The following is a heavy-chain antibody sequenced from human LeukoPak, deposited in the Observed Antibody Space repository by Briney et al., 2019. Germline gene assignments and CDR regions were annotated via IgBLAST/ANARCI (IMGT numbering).Heavy chain of an antibody. Sequence: ASVKVSCKASGYTFTGYYMHWVRQAPGPGLEWMGWINPNSGGTNYAQKFQGRVTMTRDTSISTAYMELSRLRSDDTAVYYCARDREYCSGGSCYLDAFDIWGQGTMVTVSS. CDR2: INPNSGGT. CDR1: GYTFTGYY. D-gene: IGHD2-15*01. J-gene: IGHJ3*02. V-gene: IGHV1-2*02. CDR3: ARDREYCSGGSCYLDAFDI.